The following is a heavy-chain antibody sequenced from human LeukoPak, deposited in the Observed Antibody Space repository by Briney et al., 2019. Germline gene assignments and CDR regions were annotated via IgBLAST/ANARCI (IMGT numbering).Heavy chain of an antibody. CDR2: ISSGSSTI. CDR1: GFTFSSYS. J-gene: IGHJ6*02. Sequence: GGSLRLSCAASGFTFSSYSMNWVRQAPGKGLEWVSYISSGSSTIYYADSVKGRFTISRVNPKNSLYLQMNSLRAEDTAVYYCARDARYCSSTSCFYGMDVWGQGTTVTVSS. D-gene: IGHD2-2*01. CDR3: ARDARYCSSTSCFYGMDV. V-gene: IGHV3-48*01.